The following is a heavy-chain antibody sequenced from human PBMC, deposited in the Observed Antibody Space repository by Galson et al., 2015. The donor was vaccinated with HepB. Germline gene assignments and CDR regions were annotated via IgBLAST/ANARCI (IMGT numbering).Heavy chain of an antibody. CDR1: GYIFSTYD. Sequence: SVKVSCKASGYIFSTYDITWVRQAAGQGLEWMGWMNPDSTNTGYARDFRGRVTMTRGISTNTAYMELSSLRSEDTAVYYCARVRLVSAGLNDYWGQGTLVTVSS. CDR2: MNPDSTNT. V-gene: IGHV1-8*02. CDR3: ARVRLVSAGLNDY. J-gene: IGHJ4*02. D-gene: IGHD5/OR15-5a*01.